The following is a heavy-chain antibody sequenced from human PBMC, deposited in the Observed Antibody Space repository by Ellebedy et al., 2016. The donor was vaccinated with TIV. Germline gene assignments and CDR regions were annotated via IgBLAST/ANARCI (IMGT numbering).Heavy chain of an antibody. CDR1: GVSFSGSY. J-gene: IGHJ4*02. CDR3: ARGLGGGEFFDF. D-gene: IGHD3-16*01. Sequence: MPSETLSLTCAVYGVSFSGSYWSWIRRPPGKGLEWIGEINHSVGTNSNPSRTSRVTISLDTSKNPFSLKLTSMIAADTADYFCARGLGGGEFFDFWGQGTPFTVSS. CDR2: INHSVGT. V-gene: IGHV4-34*01.